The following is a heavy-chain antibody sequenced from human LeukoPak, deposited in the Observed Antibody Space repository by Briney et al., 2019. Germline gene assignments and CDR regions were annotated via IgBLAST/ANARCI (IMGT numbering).Heavy chain of an antibody. J-gene: IGHJ4*02. CDR1: GYTFTGYF. CDR3: ASDERYDSSGYPFDY. Sequence: ASVKVSCKASGYTFTGYFIHWVRQAPGQGLEWMGWINPNSGDTNYAQKFQGRVTMTRDTSISTAYMELSRLRSDDTAVYYCASDERYDSSGYPFDYWGQGTLVTVSS. V-gene: IGHV1-2*02. CDR2: INPNSGDT. D-gene: IGHD3-22*01.